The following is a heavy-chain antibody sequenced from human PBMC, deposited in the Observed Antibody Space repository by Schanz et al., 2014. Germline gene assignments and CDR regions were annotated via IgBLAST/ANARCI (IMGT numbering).Heavy chain of an antibody. V-gene: IGHV3-72*01. D-gene: IGHD3-16*01. J-gene: IGHJ4*02. Sequence: EVQLVESGGGMVQPGGSLRLSCAASGFTFSDHYMDWVRQAPGKGLEWVGRITNKPNNYNTEYAASVKGRFAISRDDSRNSLYLQMSSLKTEDTAAYYCVRLDVHDYWGQGTLVTVSA. CDR2: ITNKPNNYNT. CDR3: VRLDVHDY. CDR1: GFTFSDHY.